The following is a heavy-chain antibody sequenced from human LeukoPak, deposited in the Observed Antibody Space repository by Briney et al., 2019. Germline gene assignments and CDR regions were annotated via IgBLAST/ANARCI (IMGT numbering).Heavy chain of an antibody. CDR3: AKDANTYKNYYYGLDV. CDR1: GFTFSSYG. V-gene: IGHV3-30*18. Sequence: GGSLRLSCAASGFTFSSYGMHWVRQAPGKGLEWVALISYDGGNKNYANSVKGRFTISRDNSKNTLYLQMHSLRAEDTAVYYCAKDANTYKNYYYGLDVWGQGTTVTVSS. CDR2: ISYDGGNK. J-gene: IGHJ6*02. D-gene: IGHD1-1*01.